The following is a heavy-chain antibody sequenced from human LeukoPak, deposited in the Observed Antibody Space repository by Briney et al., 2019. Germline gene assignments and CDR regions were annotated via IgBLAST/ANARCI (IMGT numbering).Heavy chain of an antibody. V-gene: IGHV3-69-1*02. CDR3: ASSVRLST. J-gene: IGHJ1*01. Sequence: PGGSLRLSCAASGFTFSDYYMSWIRQAPGKGLEWVAYISNTGTIYYADSVEGRFTISRDNAENSLYLQMTSLRAEDTAVYYCASSVRLSTWGQGTLVNVSS. CDR2: ISNTGTI. D-gene: IGHD2/OR15-2a*01. CDR1: GFTFSDYY.